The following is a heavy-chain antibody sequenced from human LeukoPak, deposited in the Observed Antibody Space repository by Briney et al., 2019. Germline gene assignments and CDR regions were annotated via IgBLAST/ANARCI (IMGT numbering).Heavy chain of an antibody. D-gene: IGHD5-18*01. J-gene: IGHJ4*02. CDR1: AVSITSGTYY. V-gene: IGHV4-61*02. CDR2: IYSTGRV. CDR3: ARASETAMVTL. Sequence: PSETLSLTCTVSAVSITSGTYYWTWIRQPAGKGLEWIGRIYSTGRVNYNPSLKSRVTMLLDTSKHHISLKLTSVTAADTAIYFCARASETAMVTLWGQGTLVTVSS.